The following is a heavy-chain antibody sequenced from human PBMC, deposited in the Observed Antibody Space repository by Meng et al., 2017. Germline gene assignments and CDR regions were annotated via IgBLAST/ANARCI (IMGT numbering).Heavy chain of an antibody. J-gene: IGHJ6*02. D-gene: IGHD2-2*01. CDR3: ARTKGWDCSSTSCERLYYYYYYGMDV. CDR1: GFTFSSYW. V-gene: IGHV3-74*01. CDR2: INSDGSST. Sequence: GESLKISCAASGFTFSSYWMHWVRQAPGKGLVWVSRINSDGSSTSYADSVKGRFTISRDNAKNTLYLQMNSLRAEDTAVYYCARTKGWDCSSTSCERLYYYYYYGMDVWGQGTTVTVSS.